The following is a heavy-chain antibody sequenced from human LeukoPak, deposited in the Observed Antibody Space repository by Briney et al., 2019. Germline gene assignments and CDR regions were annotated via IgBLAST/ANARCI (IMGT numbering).Heavy chain of an antibody. D-gene: IGHD1/OR15-1a*01. Sequence: PSETLSFTCTVSGGSISSGGYYWSWIRQPPGKGLEGIGYIYHSGSTYYNPSLKSRVTISVDRSKNQFSLKLSSVTAADTAVYYCASRTGYYYYMDVWGKGTTVTVSS. J-gene: IGHJ6*03. V-gene: IGHV4-30-2*01. CDR3: ASRTGYYYYMDV. CDR2: IYHSGST. CDR1: GGSISSGGYY.